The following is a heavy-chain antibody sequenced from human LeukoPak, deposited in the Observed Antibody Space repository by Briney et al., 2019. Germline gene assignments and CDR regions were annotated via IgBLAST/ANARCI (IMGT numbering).Heavy chain of an antibody. D-gene: IGHD6-13*01. J-gene: IGHJ4*02. CDR2: INPGDSDT. CDR1: GYSFASQW. CDR3: ARLSGSCNFDY. Sequence: GESLTISCKGSGYSFASQWIGWVRQMPGKGLEWMGIINPGDSDTRYSPSFQGQVTISVDKSISTAYLQWTSLKASDTAMYYCARLSGSCNFDYWGQGTLVTVSS. V-gene: IGHV5-51*01.